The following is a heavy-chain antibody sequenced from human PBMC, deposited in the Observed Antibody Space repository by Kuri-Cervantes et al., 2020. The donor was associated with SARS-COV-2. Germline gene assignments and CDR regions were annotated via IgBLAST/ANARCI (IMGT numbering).Heavy chain of an antibody. V-gene: IGHV4-39*01. D-gene: IGHD3-3*01. CDR2: IYYSGST. J-gene: IGHJ5*02. Sequence: SETLSLTCSVSGGSIRNSSFYWGWIRQPPGKGLEWIGSIYYSGSTYYNPSLKSRVTISVDTSKNQFSLKLSSVTAADTAVYYCARQRGNEYDFWSGYQIKDWFDPWGQGTLVTVSS. CDR3: ARQRGNEYDFWSGYQIKDWFDP. CDR1: GGSIRNSSFY.